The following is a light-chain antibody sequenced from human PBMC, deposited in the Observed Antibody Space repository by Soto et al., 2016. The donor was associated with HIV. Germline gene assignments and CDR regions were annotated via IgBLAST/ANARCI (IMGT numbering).Light chain of an antibody. CDR1: QGISSY. Sequence: DIQLTQSPSFLSASVGDRVTITCRASQGISSYLAWYQQKPGKAPKLLIYTASTLQSGVPSRFSGGGSGTEFTLTISSLQPEDFATYFCQQYSFYPPTFGQGTKGGDQT. CDR2: TAS. J-gene: IGKJ1*01. V-gene: IGKV1-9*01. CDR3: QQYSFYPPT.